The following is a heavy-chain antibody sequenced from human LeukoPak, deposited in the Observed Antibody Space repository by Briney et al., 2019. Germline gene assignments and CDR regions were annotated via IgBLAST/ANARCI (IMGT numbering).Heavy chain of an antibody. CDR1: GFTFSSYT. Sequence: GGSLRLSCAASGFTFSSYTMSWVRQAPGKGLEWVSTITTSDGNTYYADSVKGRFTISRDNSKNTLYLQMNSLRAEDTAVYYCAKVYFELAVAGTPFDYWGQGTLVTVSS. CDR2: ITTSDGNT. V-gene: IGHV3-23*01. CDR3: AKVYFELAVAGTPFDY. D-gene: IGHD6-19*01. J-gene: IGHJ4*02.